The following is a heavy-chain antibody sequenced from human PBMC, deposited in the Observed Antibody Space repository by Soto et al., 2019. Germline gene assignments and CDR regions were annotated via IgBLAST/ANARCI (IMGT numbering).Heavy chain of an antibody. D-gene: IGHD2-2*01. V-gene: IGHV1-3*01. CDR1: GYTFTSYA. CDR2: INAGNGNT. J-gene: IGHJ6*03. Sequence: ASVKVSCKASGYTFTSYAMHWVRQAPGQRLEWMGWINAGNGNTKYSQKFQGRVTITRETSASTAYMELSSLRSEDTAVYYCARDIVVDPYYYYYMDVWGKGTTVTVSS. CDR3: ARDIVVDPYYYYYMDV.